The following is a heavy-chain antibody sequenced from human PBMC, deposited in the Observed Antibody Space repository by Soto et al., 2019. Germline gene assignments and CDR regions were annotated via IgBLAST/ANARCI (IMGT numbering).Heavy chain of an antibody. CDR1: GYTFTSYG. D-gene: IGHD2-15*01. Sequence: GASVKVSCKASGYTFTSYGISWVRQAPGQGLEWMGWISAYNGNTNYAQKLQGRVTMTTDTSTSTAYMELRSLGSDDTAVYYCARDWGDCSGGSCYGVRYFDYWGQGSLGNVDS. CDR3: ARDWGDCSGGSCYGVRYFDY. J-gene: IGHJ4*02. CDR2: ISAYNGNT. V-gene: IGHV1-18*01.